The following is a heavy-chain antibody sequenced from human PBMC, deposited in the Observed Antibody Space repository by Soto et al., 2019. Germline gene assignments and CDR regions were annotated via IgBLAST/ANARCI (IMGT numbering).Heavy chain of an antibody. CDR3: AREAWNTNYYYYGMDV. CDR2: TYYRSKWYN. Sequence: TLSLTCVISGDSVSSNSAAWNWIRQSPSRGLEWLGRTYYRSKWYNDYAVSVKSRVTINPDTSKDQFSLQLNSVTPEDTAVYYCAREAWNTNYYYYGMDVWGQGTTVTVSS. V-gene: IGHV6-1*01. J-gene: IGHJ6*02. CDR1: GDSVSSNSAA. D-gene: IGHD1-1*01.